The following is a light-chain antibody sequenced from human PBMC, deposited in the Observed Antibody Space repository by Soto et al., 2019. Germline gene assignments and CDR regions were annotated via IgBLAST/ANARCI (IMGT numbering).Light chain of an antibody. J-gene: IGKJ3*01. CDR2: AAS. V-gene: IGKV1-39*01. CDR1: QSISSY. Sequence: DIQMTQSPSSLSASLGVRVTITCRASQSISSYLNWYQQRPGKAPNLLISAASSLRTGVPSRFSGSGSDTDFTLTISSLQPEDFATYYCQQTYTTPFTFGHGTTVDIK. CDR3: QQTYTTPFT.